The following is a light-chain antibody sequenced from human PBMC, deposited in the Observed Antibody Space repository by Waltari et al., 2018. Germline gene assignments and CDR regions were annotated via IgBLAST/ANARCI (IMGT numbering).Light chain of an antibody. J-gene: IGKJ1*01. Sequence: IVLTQSPGTLSLSPGERATLSCRASQSVSSTLALYQQKPGQAPRLLIYGASTRAAGIPDRFSGSGSGTDFRLTISRLEPEDFAVYYCQHYVRLPVTFGQGTKVEIK. CDR2: GAS. CDR1: QSVSST. V-gene: IGKV3-20*01. CDR3: QHYVRLPVT.